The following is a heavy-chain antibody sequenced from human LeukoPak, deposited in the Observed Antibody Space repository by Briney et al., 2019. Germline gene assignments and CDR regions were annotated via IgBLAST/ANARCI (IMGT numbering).Heavy chain of an antibody. D-gene: IGHD2-2*02. CDR1: GGSISSGSYY. J-gene: IGHJ5*02. Sequence: SETLSLTCTVSGGSISSGSYYWSWIRQPAGKGLEWIGRIYTSGSTNYNPSLKSRVTISVDTSKNQFSLKLSSVTAADTAVYYCARDIRSGYCSSTSCYTGIWFDPWGQGTLVTVSS. CDR3: ARDIRSGYCSSTSCYTGIWFDP. V-gene: IGHV4-61*02. CDR2: IYTSGST.